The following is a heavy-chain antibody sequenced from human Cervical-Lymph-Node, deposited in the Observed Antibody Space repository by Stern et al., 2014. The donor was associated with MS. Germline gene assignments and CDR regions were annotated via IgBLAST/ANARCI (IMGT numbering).Heavy chain of an antibody. CDR1: GYTFSTNS. CDR2: INAGNADT. Sequence: VQLVESGAEVKKPGASVKVSCKASGYTFSTNSIHWVRQAPGQRLEWMGWINAGNADTKYSQKFQGRVTITRDTSASTAYMELSSLTSEDTAVYYCARQKMGNLFDYWGQGTLVTVSS. V-gene: IGHV1-3*01. D-gene: IGHD1-26*01. CDR3: ARQKMGNLFDY. J-gene: IGHJ4*02.